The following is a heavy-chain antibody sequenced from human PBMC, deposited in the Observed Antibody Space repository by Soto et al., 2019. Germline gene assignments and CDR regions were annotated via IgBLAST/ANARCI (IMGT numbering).Heavy chain of an antibody. Sequence: ASVKVSCKASGGTFSSYAISWVRQAPGQGLEWMGGIIPIFGTANYAQKFQGRVTITADESTSTAYMELSSLRSEDTAVHYCARGGYCSGGSCYRGDAFDIWGQGTMVTVSS. V-gene: IGHV1-69*13. J-gene: IGHJ3*02. CDR2: IIPIFGTA. CDR1: GGTFSSYA. CDR3: ARGGYCSGGSCYRGDAFDI. D-gene: IGHD2-15*01.